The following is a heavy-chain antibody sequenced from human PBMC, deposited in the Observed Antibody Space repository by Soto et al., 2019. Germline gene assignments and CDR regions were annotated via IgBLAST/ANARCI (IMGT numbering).Heavy chain of an antibody. D-gene: IGHD5-18*01. CDR1: GFTFSYYS. V-gene: IGHV3-48*02. Sequence: EVQLVESGGGLVQPGGSLRLSCATSGFTFSYYSMNWVRQAPGKGLEWVSYISGSSSTIYHSDSVKGRFTISRDNAKNSLCLQMHSLRDEDTAVYYCAKDGSQTGYNYCYYYYGMDVWGQGTTVTVSS. CDR3: AKDGSQTGYNYCYYYYGMDV. J-gene: IGHJ6*02. CDR2: ISGSSSTI.